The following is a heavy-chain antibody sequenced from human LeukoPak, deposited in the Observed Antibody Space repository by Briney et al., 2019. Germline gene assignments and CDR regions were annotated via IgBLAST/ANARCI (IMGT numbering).Heavy chain of an antibody. J-gene: IGHJ4*02. CDR2: INHSGST. CDR1: GGSFSGYY. D-gene: IGHD2-2*03. Sequence: PSETLSLTCAVYGGSFSGYYWSWIRQPPGKGLEWIGEINHSGSTNYNPSLKSRVTISVDTSKNQFSLKLSSVTAADTAVYYCARAGIGYCSSTSCLNQNTLDYWGQGTLVTVSS. CDR3: ARAGIGYCSSTSCLNQNTLDY. V-gene: IGHV4-34*01.